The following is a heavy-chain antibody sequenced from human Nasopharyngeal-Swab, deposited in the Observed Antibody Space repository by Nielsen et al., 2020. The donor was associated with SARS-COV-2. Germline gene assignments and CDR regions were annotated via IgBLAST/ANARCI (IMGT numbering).Heavy chain of an antibody. CDR3: ARRTGGRGFDY. D-gene: IGHD3-16*01. CDR2: INHSGGT. V-gene: IGHV4-34*01. Sequence: SEILSLTCAVYGGSFSGYYWSRIRQPPGKGLEWIGEINHSGGTNYNPSLKSRVTISVDTSKNQFSLKLSSVTAADTAVYYCARRTGGRGFDYWGQGTLVTVSS. CDR1: GGSFSGYY. J-gene: IGHJ4*02.